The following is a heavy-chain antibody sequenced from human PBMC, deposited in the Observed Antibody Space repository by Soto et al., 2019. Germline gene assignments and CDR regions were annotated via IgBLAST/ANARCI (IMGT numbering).Heavy chain of an antibody. V-gene: IGHV1-2*02. CDR3: ATGINLRRLYYYYYGMDV. J-gene: IGHJ6*02. D-gene: IGHD6-25*01. CDR1: GYTFTGYY. CDR2: INPNSGGT. Sequence: ASVKVSCKASGYTFTGYYMHWVRQAPGQGLEWMGWINPNSGGTNYAQKFQGRVTMTRDTSISTAYMELSRLRSDDTAVYYCATGINLRRLYYYYYGMDVWGQGTTVTVSS.